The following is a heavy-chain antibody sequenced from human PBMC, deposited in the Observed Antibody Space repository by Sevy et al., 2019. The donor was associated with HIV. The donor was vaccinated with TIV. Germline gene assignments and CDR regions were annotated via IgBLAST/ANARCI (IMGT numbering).Heavy chain of an antibody. D-gene: IGHD2-2*01. CDR2: ISSSSSYI. CDR3: ARGSVVVPAAIWSTFVDY. J-gene: IGHJ4*02. Sequence: LGGSLRLSCAASGFTFSSYSMNWVRQAPGKGLEWVSSISSSSSYIYYADSVKGRFTISRDNAKNSLYLQMNSLRAEDTAVYYCARGSVVVPAAIWSTFVDYWGQGTLVTVSS. V-gene: IGHV3-21*01. CDR1: GFTFSSYS.